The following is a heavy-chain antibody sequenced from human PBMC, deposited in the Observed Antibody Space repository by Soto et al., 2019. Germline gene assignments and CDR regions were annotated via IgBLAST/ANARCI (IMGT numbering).Heavy chain of an antibody. V-gene: IGHV4-30-4*01. J-gene: IGHJ5*02. CDR2: IYYSGST. Sequence: SETLSLTCTVSGGSISSGDYYWSWIRQPPGKGLEWIGYIYYSGSTYYNPSLKSRVTISVDTSKNQFSLKLSSVTDADTAVYYCARGEVDIVATIGFDPWGQGTLVTVS. CDR3: ARGEVDIVATIGFDP. CDR1: GGSISSGDYY. D-gene: IGHD5-12*01.